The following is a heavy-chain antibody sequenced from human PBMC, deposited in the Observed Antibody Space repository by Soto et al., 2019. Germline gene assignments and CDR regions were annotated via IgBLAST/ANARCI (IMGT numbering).Heavy chain of an antibody. CDR2: IYYSGST. Sequence: SETLSLTSTVSGFTIISGDYYWSWIRQPPGKGLEWIGSIYYSGSTYYNPSLKSRVTISVDTSKNQFSLKLNSVTAADTAVYYCASRHSSPYFDYWGQGTLVTVSS. CDR1: GFTIISGDYY. J-gene: IGHJ4*02. CDR3: ASRHSSPYFDY. D-gene: IGHD6-13*01. V-gene: IGHV4-30-4*01.